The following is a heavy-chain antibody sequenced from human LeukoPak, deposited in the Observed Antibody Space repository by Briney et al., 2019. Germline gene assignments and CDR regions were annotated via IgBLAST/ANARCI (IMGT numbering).Heavy chain of an antibody. Sequence: GGSLRLSCAASGFTVSSNYMSWVRQAPGKGLEWVSVIYSGGGTYYADSVKGRFTISRDNSKNTLFLQMNSLRAEDTAVYYCARELTTFYYGISGYYGHAFDIWGQGTMVTVSS. CDR2: IYSGGGT. CDR3: ARELTTFYYGISGYYGHAFDI. V-gene: IGHV3-66*01. J-gene: IGHJ3*02. CDR1: GFTVSSNY. D-gene: IGHD3-22*01.